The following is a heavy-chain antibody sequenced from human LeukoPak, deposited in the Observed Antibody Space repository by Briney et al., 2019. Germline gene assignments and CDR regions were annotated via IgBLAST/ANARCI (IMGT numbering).Heavy chain of an antibody. CDR3: ANFGGSHFDY. J-gene: IGHJ4*02. CDR2: ISGSGDST. Sequence: GGSLRLSCAASGFTISSFAMSWVRQAPGKGLEWVSAISGSGDSTYYTDSVKGRFTISRDNSKNTLYLQMNSLRVEDTAVYYCANFGGSHFDYWGQGTLVTVSS. CDR1: GFTISSFA. V-gene: IGHV3-23*01. D-gene: IGHD1-26*01.